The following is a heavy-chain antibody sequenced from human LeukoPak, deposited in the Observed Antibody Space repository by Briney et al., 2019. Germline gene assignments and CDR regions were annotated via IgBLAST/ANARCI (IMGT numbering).Heavy chain of an antibody. Sequence: ASVKVSCKASGYTFTGYYMHWVRQAPGQGLEWMGWINPNSGDTNYAQKFQDRVTMTRGTSISTAYIELNFLRSDDTAVFYCARGDYYGSPKVVAAWGQGTLVTVSS. V-gene: IGHV1-2*02. CDR2: INPNSGDT. CDR1: GYTFTGYY. CDR3: ARGDYYGSPKVVAA. D-gene: IGHD3-10*01. J-gene: IGHJ5*02.